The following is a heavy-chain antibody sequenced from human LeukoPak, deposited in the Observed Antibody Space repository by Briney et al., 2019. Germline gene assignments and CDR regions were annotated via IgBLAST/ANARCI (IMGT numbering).Heavy chain of an antibody. Sequence: ASVKVSCKASGYTFTGYYLHWVRQAPGQGLGWMGWINPNSGGTNYAQKFQGRVTMTRDTSISTAYMELSRLRSDDTAVYYCARVLVRGVMNYWGQGTLVTVSS. CDR1: GYTFTGYY. CDR2: INPNSGGT. CDR3: ARVLVRGVMNY. V-gene: IGHV1-2*02. D-gene: IGHD3-10*01. J-gene: IGHJ4*02.